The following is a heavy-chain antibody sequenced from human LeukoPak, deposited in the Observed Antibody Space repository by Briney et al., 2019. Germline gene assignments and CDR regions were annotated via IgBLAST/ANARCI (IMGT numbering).Heavy chain of an antibody. Sequence: ASVKVSCKASGYTFAGYYMHWVRQAPGQGLEWMGWINPNSGGTNYAQKFQGRVTMTRDTSISTAYMELSRLRSDDTAVYYCARDQRYYYDSSGYPDYWGQGTLVTVSS. CDR3: ARDQRYYYDSSGYPDY. J-gene: IGHJ4*02. CDR1: GYTFAGYY. D-gene: IGHD3-22*01. CDR2: INPNSGGT. V-gene: IGHV1-2*02.